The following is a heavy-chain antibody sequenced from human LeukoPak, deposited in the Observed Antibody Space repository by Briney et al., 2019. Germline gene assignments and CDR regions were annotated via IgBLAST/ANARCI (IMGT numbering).Heavy chain of an antibody. CDR3: ARLHGDYGSWFDS. Sequence: PSETLSLTCTVSGDSISSGDYYWSWIRQPAGKGLEWIGRISSSGSTNYNPSLKSRVTISVDTSKNQFSLKLSSVTAADTAVYFCARLHGDYGSWFDSWGQGTLVIVSS. D-gene: IGHD4-17*01. CDR1: GDSISSGDYY. CDR2: ISSSGST. J-gene: IGHJ5*01. V-gene: IGHV4-61*02.